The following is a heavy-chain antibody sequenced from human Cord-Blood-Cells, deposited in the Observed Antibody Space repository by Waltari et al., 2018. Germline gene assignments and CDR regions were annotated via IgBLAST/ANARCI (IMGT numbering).Heavy chain of an antibody. CDR2: IYYSGRT. Sequence: QVQLQESGPGLVKPSQTLSLTCTVSGGSISSGDYYWSWIRQPPGKGLEWIGYIYYSGRTYYNPSRKSRVTISVDTSKNQFSLKLSSVTAADTAVYYCARNLNYEDIYFDYWGQGTLVTISS. CDR1: GGSISSGDYY. CDR3: ARNLNYEDIYFDY. D-gene: IGHD2-15*01. J-gene: IGHJ4*02. V-gene: IGHV4-30-4*01.